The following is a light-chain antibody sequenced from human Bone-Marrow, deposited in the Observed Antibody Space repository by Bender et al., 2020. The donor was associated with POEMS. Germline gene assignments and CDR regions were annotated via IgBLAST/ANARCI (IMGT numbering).Light chain of an antibody. CDR2: EVI. Sequence: QSALTQPASVSGSPGQSITISCTGTSSDVGGYNYVPWYQQHPGKVPKLIIFEVINRPSGVSSRFSGSKSGNTASLTISGLQAEDEADYYCISYTAGSTWLFGGGTKVTV. CDR1: SSDVGGYNY. J-gene: IGLJ3*02. V-gene: IGLV2-14*01. CDR3: ISYTAGSTWL.